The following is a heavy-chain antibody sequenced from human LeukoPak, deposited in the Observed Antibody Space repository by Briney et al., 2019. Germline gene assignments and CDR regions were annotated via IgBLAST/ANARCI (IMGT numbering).Heavy chain of an antibody. CDR1: GFTFSSYG. V-gene: IGHV3-30*18. D-gene: IGHD3-9*01. CDR2: ISYDGSNK. J-gene: IGHJ4*02. Sequence: PGGSLRLSCAASGFTFSSYGMHWVRQAPGKGLEWVAVISYDGSNKYYADSVKGRFTISRDNSKNTLYLQMNSLRAEDTAVYYCAKSSHYDILTGHRHPFGYWGQGTLVTVSS. CDR3: AKSSHYDILTGHRHPFGY.